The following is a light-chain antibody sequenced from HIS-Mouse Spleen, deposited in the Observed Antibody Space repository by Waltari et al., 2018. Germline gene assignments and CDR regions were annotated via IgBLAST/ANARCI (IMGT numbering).Light chain of an antibody. J-gene: IGKJ4*01. CDR2: KAS. V-gene: IGKV1-5*03. CDR1: QSISSW. Sequence: DIQMTQSPSTLSASVGDRVTITCRASQSISSWLAWYQQKPGKAPKLLIYKASSVESVVPSRFSGSGSGTEFTLTISSLQPDYFATYYCQQYNSYSKLTFGGGTKVEIK. CDR3: QQYNSYSKLT.